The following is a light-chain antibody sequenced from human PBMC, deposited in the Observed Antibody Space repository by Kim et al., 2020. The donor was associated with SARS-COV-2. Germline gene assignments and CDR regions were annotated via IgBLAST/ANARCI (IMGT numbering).Light chain of an antibody. V-gene: IGKV3-20*01. J-gene: IGKJ4*01. Sequence: SPGERATLSCGASPSVSSSYIAWYLRDPGPALRLLIYGTSSRATGAPDCFCGSGSRTDFTLSISRLGPEDFAVYYCQQYGSSPLIFGGGVKVDIK. CDR1: PSVSSSY. CDR2: GTS. CDR3: QQYGSSPLI.